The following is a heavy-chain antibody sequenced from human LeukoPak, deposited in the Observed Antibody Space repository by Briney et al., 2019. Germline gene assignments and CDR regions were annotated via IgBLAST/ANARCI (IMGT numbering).Heavy chain of an antibody. CDR2: IYPGDSDT. V-gene: IGHV5-51*01. D-gene: IGHD6-19*01. CDR3: ARGGYSSGWYSGDAFDI. J-gene: IGHJ3*02. CDR1: GYSFTTSW. Sequence: GGSLQISWQGSGYSFTTSWIGWVRQMPGKGLEWVGIIYPGDSDTRYSPSFEGQVTISAEKSISNAYLQWSSLKASDTAMYSCARGGYSSGWYSGDAFDIWGQGTMVTVSS.